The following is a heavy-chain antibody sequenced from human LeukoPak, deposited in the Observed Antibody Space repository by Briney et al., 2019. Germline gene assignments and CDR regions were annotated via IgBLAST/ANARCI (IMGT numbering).Heavy chain of an antibody. CDR2: ISYDGSNK. CDR3: ANGDRGY. D-gene: IGHD3-10*01. V-gene: IGHV3-30*18. CDR1: GFTFSSYG. J-gene: IGHJ4*02. Sequence: QPGGSLRLSCAASGFTFSSYGMHWVRQAPGKGLEWVAVISYDGSNKYYADSVKGRFTISRDNSKNTLYLQMNSLRAEDTAVYYCANGDRGYWGQGTLVTVSS.